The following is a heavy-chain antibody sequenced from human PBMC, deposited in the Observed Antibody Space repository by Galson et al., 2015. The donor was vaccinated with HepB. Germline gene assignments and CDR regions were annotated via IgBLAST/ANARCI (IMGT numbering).Heavy chain of an antibody. J-gene: IGHJ4*02. CDR3: ARDWWSRVEMATITKGGHDY. Sequence: SVKVSCKASGYTFTGYYMHWVRQAPGQGLEWMGWINPNSGGTNYAQKFQGRVTMTRDTSISTAYMELSRLRSDDTAVYYCARDWWSRVEMATITKGGHDYWGQGTLVAVSS. D-gene: IGHD5-24*01. V-gene: IGHV1-2*02. CDR1: GYTFTGYY. CDR2: INPNSGGT.